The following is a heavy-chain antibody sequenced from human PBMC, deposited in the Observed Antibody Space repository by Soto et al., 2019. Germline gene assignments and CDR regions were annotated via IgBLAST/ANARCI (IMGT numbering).Heavy chain of an antibody. CDR2: IYADGST. Sequence: EVQVVESGGGLIQPGGSLRLSCAASGFNVSNSYMNWVRQAPGKGLEWVSLIYADGSTFYADSVRGRFIISRDNSKNTVYLQINRLIAEDTAVYYCARDWGGNTTPYWYFDLWGRGTLVTVSS. J-gene: IGHJ2*01. CDR3: ARDWGGNTTPYWYFDL. CDR1: GFNVSNSY. V-gene: IGHV3-53*01. D-gene: IGHD1-1*01.